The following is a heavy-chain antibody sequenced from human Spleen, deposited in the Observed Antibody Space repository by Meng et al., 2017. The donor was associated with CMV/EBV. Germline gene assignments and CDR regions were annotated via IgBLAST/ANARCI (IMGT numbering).Heavy chain of an antibody. D-gene: IGHD6-13*01. CDR1: GGSISSSSYY. CDR2: LYYSGST. J-gene: IGHJ6*02. CDR3: ARERPRPYSGSWYAYYYYGLDV. V-gene: IGHV4-39*07. Sequence: SETLSLTCTVSGGSISSSSYYWGWIREPPGKGLEWIGNLYYSGSTYYNPSLKSRVTISVDTSKDQSSLKLRSVTAADTAVYYCARERPRPYSGSWYAYYYYGLDVWGQGTTVTVSS.